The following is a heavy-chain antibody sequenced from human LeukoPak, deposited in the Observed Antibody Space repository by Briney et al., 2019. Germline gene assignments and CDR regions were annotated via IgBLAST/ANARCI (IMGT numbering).Heavy chain of an antibody. CDR3: ARVYGYYGMDV. Sequence: GGSLRLSCAASGFTFSSYAMSWVRQAPGKGLEWVSAISGSGGSTYYADSVKGRLTIFRDNSKNTLYLQMNSLRAEDTAVYYCARVYGYYGMDVWGQGTTVTVSS. CDR1: GFTFSSYA. J-gene: IGHJ6*02. D-gene: IGHD2-8*01. V-gene: IGHV3-23*01. CDR2: ISGSGGST.